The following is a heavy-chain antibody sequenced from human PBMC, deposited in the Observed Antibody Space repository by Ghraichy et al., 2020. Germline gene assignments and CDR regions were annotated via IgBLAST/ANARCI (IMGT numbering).Heavy chain of an antibody. V-gene: IGHV3-48*03. CDR2: ISSSGSTI. CDR1: GFPFSAYE. CDR3: ARDSRSIHLSYFDY. Sequence: GGSLRLSCAASGFPFSAYEMNWVRQVPGKGLEWVSYISSSGSTIYYADSVKGRFTISRDNAKNSLYLQMNSLRADDTAVYYCARDSRSIHLSYFDYWGQGTLVTVSS. D-gene: IGHD3-3*01. J-gene: IGHJ4*02.